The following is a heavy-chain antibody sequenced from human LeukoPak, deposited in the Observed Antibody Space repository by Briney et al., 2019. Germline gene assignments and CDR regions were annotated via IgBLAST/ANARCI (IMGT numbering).Heavy chain of an antibody. CDR3: ASRNSSSDY. V-gene: IGHV3-74*01. D-gene: IGHD6-13*01. Sequence: GGSLRLSCAASGFSFSTNWMHWVRQAPGKGLVWVSRVSSDVSHTNYADSVKGRFTISRDNARNTLYLQMHSLRAEDTAVYYCASRNSSSDYWGQGTLVTVSS. J-gene: IGHJ4*02. CDR1: GFSFSTNW. CDR2: VSSDVSHT.